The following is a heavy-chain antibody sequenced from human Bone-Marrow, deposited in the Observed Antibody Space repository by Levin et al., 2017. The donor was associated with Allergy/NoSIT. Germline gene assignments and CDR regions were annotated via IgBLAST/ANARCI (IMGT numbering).Heavy chain of an antibody. CDR2: INHSGST. D-gene: IGHD6-6*01. Sequence: SETLSLTCAVYGGSFSGYFWTWIRQPPGKGLEWIGEINHSGSTNYNPTLKSRVTISVDTSKNQFSLKVSSVTAADTAVYYCAGVTSSSTDWGQGTVVTVSS. J-gene: IGHJ4*02. V-gene: IGHV4-34*01. CDR3: AGVTSSSTD. CDR1: GGSFSGYF.